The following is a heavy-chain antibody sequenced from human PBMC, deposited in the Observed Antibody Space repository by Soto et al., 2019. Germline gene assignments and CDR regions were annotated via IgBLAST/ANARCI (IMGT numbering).Heavy chain of an antibody. CDR3: AHHNRITIFGVVQVDNWFDP. J-gene: IGHJ5*02. CDR2: IYWDDDK. V-gene: IGHV2-5*02. Sequence: QITLKESGPTLVKPTQTLTLTCTFSGFSLSTSGVGVGWIRQPPGKALEWLALIYWDDDKRYSPSLKSRLTITKDTSKNQVVLTMTNMDPVDTATYYCAHHNRITIFGVVQVDNWFDPWGQGPLVTVSS. D-gene: IGHD3-3*01. CDR1: GFSLSTSGVG.